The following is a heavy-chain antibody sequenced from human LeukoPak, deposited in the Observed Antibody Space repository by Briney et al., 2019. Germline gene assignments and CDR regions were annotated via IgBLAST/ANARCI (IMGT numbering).Heavy chain of an antibody. J-gene: IGHJ3*02. D-gene: IGHD2-2*01. Sequence: GASVKVSCKASGFTFTTYGISWVRQAPGQGLEWMGWISTYNGNTNTNYARKLQGRVTMTTDTSTSTAYMELSSLISEDTAVYYCARGVPAAPGAFDIWGQGTMVTVTS. V-gene: IGHV1-18*01. CDR1: GFTFTTYG. CDR3: ARGVPAAPGAFDI. CDR2: ISTYNGNTNT.